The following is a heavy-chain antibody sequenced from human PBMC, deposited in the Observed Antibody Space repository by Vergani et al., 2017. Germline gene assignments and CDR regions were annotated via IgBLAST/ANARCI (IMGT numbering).Heavy chain of an antibody. J-gene: IGHJ6*02. CDR1: GYTFTSYY. D-gene: IGHD3-22*01. Sequence: QVQLVQSGAEVKKPGASVKVSCKASGYTFTSYYMHWVRQAPGQGLEWMGIINPSGGSTSYAQKVQGRVTMTRDTSTSRVYLERSSLRSEDTAVYYCALGYYYDSSGYYFEADWPPYDYGMDVWGQGTTVTVSS. CDR2: INPSGGST. CDR3: ALGYYYDSSGYYFEADWPPYDYGMDV. V-gene: IGHV1-46*01.